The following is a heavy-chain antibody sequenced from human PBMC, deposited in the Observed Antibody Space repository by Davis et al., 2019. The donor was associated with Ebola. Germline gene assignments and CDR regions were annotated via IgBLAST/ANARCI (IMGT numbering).Heavy chain of an antibody. V-gene: IGHV4-30-2*01. D-gene: IGHD2-2*02. CDR2: IYHSGST. Sequence: SETLSLTCAVSGGSISSGGYSWSWIRQPPGKGLEWIGYIYHSGSTNYNPSLRSRLTISVDTSKNQFSLKLSSVTAADTAVYYCARVGAYCSSGTCYTYTFDPWGQGTLVTVSS. J-gene: IGHJ5*02. CDR1: GGSISSGGYS. CDR3: ARVGAYCSSGTCYTYTFDP.